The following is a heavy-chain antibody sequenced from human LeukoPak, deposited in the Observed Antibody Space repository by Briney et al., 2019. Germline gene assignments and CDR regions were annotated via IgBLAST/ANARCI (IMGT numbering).Heavy chain of an antibody. D-gene: IGHD3-3*01. J-gene: IGHJ4*02. CDR2: INHSGST. Sequence: PSETLSLTCAVYGGSFSGYYWSWIRQPPGKGLEWIGEINHSGSTNYNPSLKSRVTISVDTSKYQFSLKLSSVTAADTAVYYCARGVLRFLEWLPRVYFDYWGQGTLVTVSS. V-gene: IGHV4-34*01. CDR1: GGSFSGYY. CDR3: ARGVLRFLEWLPRVYFDY.